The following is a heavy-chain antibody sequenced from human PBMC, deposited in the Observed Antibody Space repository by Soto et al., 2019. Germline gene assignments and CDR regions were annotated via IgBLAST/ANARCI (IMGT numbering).Heavy chain of an antibody. CDR2: ISYDGSNK. CDR1: GFTFSSDG. CDR3: EKEGVLRYFDGNRPLSFDP. V-gene: IGHV3-30*18. D-gene: IGHD3-9*01. J-gene: IGHJ5*02. Sequence: WGSLRLSCAASGFTFSSDGMHWFLQAPAKGLEWVAVISYDGSNKYYADSVKGRCTISRDNSKNTLYLQVTSLRAEHRALYYCEKEGVLRYFDGNRPLSFDPWGQGTLATVSA.